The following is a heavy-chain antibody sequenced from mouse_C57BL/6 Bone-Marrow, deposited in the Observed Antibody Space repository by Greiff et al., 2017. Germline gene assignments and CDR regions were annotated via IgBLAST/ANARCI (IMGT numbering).Heavy chain of an antibody. CDR2: IYPGSGST. Sequence: QVQLQQPGAELVKPGASVKMSCKASGYTFTSYWITWVKQRPGQGLGWIGDIYPGSGSTNYNEKFKSKATLTVDPSSSTSYMQLSSLTSEDSAVYYCASSTMITTKGYYFDYWGQGTSLTGSS. CDR1: GYTFTSYW. V-gene: IGHV1-55*01. J-gene: IGHJ2*02. CDR3: ASSTMITTKGYYFDY. D-gene: IGHD2-4*01.